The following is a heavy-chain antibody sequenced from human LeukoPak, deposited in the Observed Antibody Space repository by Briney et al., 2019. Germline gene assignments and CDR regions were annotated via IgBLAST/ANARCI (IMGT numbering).Heavy chain of an antibody. CDR1: GSTFSSYW. Sequence: GGSLRLSCAASGSTFSSYWMHWVRQRPGKGLVWVSRIHLDGRTTNYADSVKGRFTISRDNAKNTLSLEMNSLRPEDTAVYYCARGGSPSDYWGQGTLVSVSS. J-gene: IGHJ4*02. CDR3: ARGGSPSDY. V-gene: IGHV3-74*01. CDR2: IHLDGRTT. D-gene: IGHD3-16*01.